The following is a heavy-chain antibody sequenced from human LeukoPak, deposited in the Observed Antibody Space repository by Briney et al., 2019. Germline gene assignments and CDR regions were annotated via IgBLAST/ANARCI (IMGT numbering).Heavy chain of an antibody. D-gene: IGHD3-16*01. CDR2: IYTSGST. CDR3: ARDNDSRDPPHFDY. J-gene: IGHJ4*02. Sequence: SETLSLSCTVSGDSISNFYWSWIRQPAGKGLEWIGRIYTSGSTNYNPSLKSRVTMSVDTSKNQFSLKLSSVTAADTAVYYCARDNDSRDPPHFDYWGQGTLVTVSS. CDR1: GDSISNFY. V-gene: IGHV4-4*07.